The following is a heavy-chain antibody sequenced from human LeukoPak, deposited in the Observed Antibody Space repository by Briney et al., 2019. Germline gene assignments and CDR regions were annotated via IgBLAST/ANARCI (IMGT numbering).Heavy chain of an antibody. D-gene: IGHD5-24*01. Sequence: GGSLRLSCAASGFSFSNYGFHWVRQAPGKGLDWVSAISYDGKNIHYADSVKGRFTISRDNSRNTVYLQMNSLRVEDTAVYYCAPEGDGYILFDYWGQGTLVTVSS. V-gene: IGHV3-30*02. J-gene: IGHJ4*02. CDR3: APEGDGYILFDY. CDR1: GFSFSNYG. CDR2: ISYDGKNI.